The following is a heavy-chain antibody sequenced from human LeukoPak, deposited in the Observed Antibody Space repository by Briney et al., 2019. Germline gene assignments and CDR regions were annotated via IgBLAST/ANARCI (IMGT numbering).Heavy chain of an antibody. CDR1: GFSVNSNY. CDR2: IYSGGCT. D-gene: IGHD3-22*01. CDR3: AKDRVYYFDSSGYSCDY. J-gene: IGHJ4*02. V-gene: IGHV3-53*04. Sequence: PGGSLRLSCAASGFSVNSNYMSWVRQAPGKGLEWVLVIYSGGCTYYADSVKGRFTISRHISKNTLYLQMNSLRAEDTAVYYCAKDRVYYFDSSGYSCDYWGQGSLVTVSS.